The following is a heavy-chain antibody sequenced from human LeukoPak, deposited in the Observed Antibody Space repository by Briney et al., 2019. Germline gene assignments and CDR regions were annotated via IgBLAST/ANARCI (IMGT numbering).Heavy chain of an antibody. CDR2: ISYDGSNK. J-gene: IGHJ3*02. V-gene: IGHV3-30-3*01. CDR1: GFTSSSYA. D-gene: IGHD6-13*01. Sequence: GRSLRLSCAASGFTSSSYAMHWVRQAPGKGLEWVAVISYDGSNKYYADSVKGRFTISRDNSKNTLYLQMNSLRAEDTAVYYCARGGAASAFDIWGQGTMVTVSS. CDR3: ARGGAASAFDI.